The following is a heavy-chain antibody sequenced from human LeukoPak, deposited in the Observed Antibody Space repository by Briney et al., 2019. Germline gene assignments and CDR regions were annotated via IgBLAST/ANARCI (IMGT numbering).Heavy chain of an antibody. CDR2: INPNSGNT. CDR1: GYTFTGYY. V-gene: IGHV1-2*02. CDR3: ASGYYGSGSYYTNYFDY. Sequence: ASVKVSCKASGYTFTGYYMHWVRQAPGQGLEWMGWINPNSGNTGYAQKLQGSVTMTTDTSTSTAYMELRSLRSDDTAVYYCASGYYGSGSYYTNYFDYWGQGTLVTVSS. J-gene: IGHJ4*02. D-gene: IGHD3-10*01.